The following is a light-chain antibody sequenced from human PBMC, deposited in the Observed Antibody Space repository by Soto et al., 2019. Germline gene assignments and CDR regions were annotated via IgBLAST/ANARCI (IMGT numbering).Light chain of an antibody. J-gene: IGKJ4*01. CDR2: DIS. V-gene: IGKV3D-15*01. CDR1: QYVSTN. CDR3: QQYDTCPLT. Sequence: ETVMTQFPATLSVSPGERATLSCRASQYVSTNLAWYQQQPGQPPRLLIYDISNRATGIPARFSGSGSEAEFDFTIISLQSEDFAVYYCQQYDTCPLTFGGGTKVEIK.